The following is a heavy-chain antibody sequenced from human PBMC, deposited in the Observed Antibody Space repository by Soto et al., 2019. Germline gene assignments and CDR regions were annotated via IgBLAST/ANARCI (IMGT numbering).Heavy chain of an antibody. V-gene: IGHV1-69*13. D-gene: IGHD5-18*01. J-gene: IGHJ4*02. CDR1: GGTFYTYT. CDR2: ITPIYPTT. CDR3: ARIPRYSFPTSDDLDS. Sequence: SVKVSCKASGGTFYTYTFSWARQAPGQGLEWMGSITPIYPTTNYAEKFQDRLTVTADGSTSTAYMELSSLTSDDTAVYYCARIPRYSFPTSDDLDSWGQGTLVTVSS.